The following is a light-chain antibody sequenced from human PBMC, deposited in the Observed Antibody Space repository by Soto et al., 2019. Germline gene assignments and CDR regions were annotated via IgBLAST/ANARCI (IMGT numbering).Light chain of an antibody. V-gene: IGKV3-20*01. CDR2: RAS. Sequence: EIELTQSQGTLFLSPGERAPLSCRDSQRVSRNYLAWYQKKPGQAPSLCIYRASSRATVIADGFSGNGSGTDFPLTISRLEPDNIPVNCFKHYGTSYAKTISQGTKVEI. CDR3: KHYGTSYAKT. CDR1: QRVSRNY. J-gene: IGKJ1*01.